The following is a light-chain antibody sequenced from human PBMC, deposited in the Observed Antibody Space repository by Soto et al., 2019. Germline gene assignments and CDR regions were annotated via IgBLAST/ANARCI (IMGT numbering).Light chain of an antibody. Sequence: QSVLTQPPSVSGAPGQRVTISCTGSSSNMGAGSDVHWYQQLPGTAPKLLILGTSNRPSGVPDRFSGSKSGTSASLAITGLQAEDEADYYCQSYDNSLIGSVFGGGTKVTVL. CDR3: QSYDNSLIGSV. V-gene: IGLV1-40*01. CDR2: GTS. J-gene: IGLJ3*02. CDR1: SSNMGAGSD.